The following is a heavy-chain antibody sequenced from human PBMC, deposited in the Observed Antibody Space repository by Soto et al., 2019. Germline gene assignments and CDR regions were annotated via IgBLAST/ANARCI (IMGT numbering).Heavy chain of an antibody. CDR1: GYTFTDYG. V-gene: IGHV1-18*01. J-gene: IGHJ5*02. CDR3: ARDYYDSGGYYTRTFDP. Sequence: VSVKVSCKASGYTFTDYGISWVRQAPGQGRERKRRISTYSSNTYYAQNLKSRNTLNTDTSKSTAYMERRSLRSDDTAVYYCARDYYDSGGYYTRTFDPWGQGTLVTVSS. CDR2: ISTYSSNT. D-gene: IGHD3-22*01.